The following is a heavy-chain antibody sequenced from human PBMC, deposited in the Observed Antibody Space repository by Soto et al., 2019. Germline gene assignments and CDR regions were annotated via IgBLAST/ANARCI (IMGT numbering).Heavy chain of an antibody. D-gene: IGHD3-9*01. Sequence: VQLVESGGGVVQPGGSQRLSCVASGFTFNSYVMSWVRQTPEKGLEWVSAISGSGWQTYYAQSVQGRFTISRDNSKSTVYLHMNSLRAEDSGIYYCAKGRYFDVSGGCANFWGRGTLVTVSS. V-gene: IGHV3-23*04. J-gene: IGHJ2*01. CDR3: AKGRYFDVSGGCANF. CDR2: ISGSGWQT. CDR1: GFTFNSYV.